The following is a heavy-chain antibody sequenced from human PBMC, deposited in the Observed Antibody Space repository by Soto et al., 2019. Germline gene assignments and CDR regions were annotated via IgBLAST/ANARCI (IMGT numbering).Heavy chain of an antibody. J-gene: IGHJ6*02. CDR3: AVRGVTTPLGYYYGMDV. CDR2: ISGSGGGT. CDR1: GFTFSSYA. V-gene: IGHV3-23*01. Sequence: EVQLLESGGGLVQPGGSLRLSCAASGFTFSSYAMGWVRQAPGKGLEWVSAISGSGGGTYYADSVKGRFTISRDNSKNTLYLQMNSLRAEDTAVYYCAVRGVTTPLGYYYGMDVWGQGTTVTVSS. D-gene: IGHD3-10*01.